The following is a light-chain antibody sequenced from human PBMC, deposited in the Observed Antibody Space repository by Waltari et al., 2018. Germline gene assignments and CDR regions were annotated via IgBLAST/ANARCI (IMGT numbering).Light chain of an antibody. CDR2: GAS. Sequence: DIHMTQSPFSLSASVVDTVILTCRASQSIRSYLNWYQQKPGEAPKLLIYGASSLQSGVTSKFSGSGSGTDFTLTISSLQPEDFATYYCQQSYGTPYTFGQGTMVDFK. CDR3: QQSYGTPYT. V-gene: IGKV1-39*01. CDR1: QSIRSY. J-gene: IGKJ2*01.